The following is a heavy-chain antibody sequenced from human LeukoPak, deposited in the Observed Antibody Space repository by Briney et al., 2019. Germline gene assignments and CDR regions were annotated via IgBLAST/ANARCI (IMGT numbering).Heavy chain of an antibody. Sequence: GGSLRLSCAASGFTFSSYAMSWVRQAPGKGLEWVSGISGSDGSIYYADSVKGRFTISRDNSKNTLYLQMNSLRAEDTAVYYCARAGSIRFDYWGQGTLVTVSS. V-gene: IGHV3-23*01. CDR2: ISGSDGSI. J-gene: IGHJ4*02. CDR3: ARAGSIRFDY. CDR1: GFTFSSYA. D-gene: IGHD1-26*01.